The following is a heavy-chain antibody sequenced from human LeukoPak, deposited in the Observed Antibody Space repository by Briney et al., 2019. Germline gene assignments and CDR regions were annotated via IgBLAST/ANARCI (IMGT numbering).Heavy chain of an antibody. CDR2: ISGSGGTT. CDR1: GFSFSDYY. CDR3: AKTLWGGFDY. J-gene: IGHJ4*02. Sequence: GGSLRLSCAASGFSFSDYYMSWIRQAPGKGLECVSDISGSGGTTYYADSVKGRFTISRDNSKNTLYLQMNSLTAEDTAVYYCAKTLWGGFDYWGQGILVTVSS. V-gene: IGHV3-23*01. D-gene: IGHD3-16*01.